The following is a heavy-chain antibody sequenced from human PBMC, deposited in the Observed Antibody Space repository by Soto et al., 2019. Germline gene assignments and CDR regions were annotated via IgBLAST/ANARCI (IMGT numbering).Heavy chain of an antibody. J-gene: IGHJ6*02. Sequence: SGGSISSSSYYWGWLRQPPGKGLEWIGSIYYSGSTYYNPSLKSRVTISVDTSKNQFSLKLSSVTAADTAVYYCAASCVGCGGFNYYGMDVWGQGTTVTVSS. CDR2: IYYSGST. CDR1: GGSISSSSYY. CDR3: AASCVGCGGFNYYGMDV. D-gene: IGHD2-21*01. V-gene: IGHV4-39*01.